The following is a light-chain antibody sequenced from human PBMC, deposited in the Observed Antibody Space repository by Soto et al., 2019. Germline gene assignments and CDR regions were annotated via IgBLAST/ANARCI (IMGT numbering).Light chain of an antibody. CDR3: QSYDSSLSGYV. V-gene: IGLV1-40*01. J-gene: IGLJ1*01. CDR1: SSNLGAGYL. CDR2: DNN. Sequence: QSVLTQPPSVSGAPGHRVTISCTGTSSNLGAGYLVHWYQQFPGAAPKLLIFDNNNRPSGVPDRFSGSKSGTSASLAITGLQAEDEADYYCQSYDSSLSGYVFGSGTKLTVL.